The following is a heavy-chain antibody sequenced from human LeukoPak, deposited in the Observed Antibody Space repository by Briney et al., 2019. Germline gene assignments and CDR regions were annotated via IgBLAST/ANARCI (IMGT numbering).Heavy chain of an antibody. CDR1: GFTFSSYA. Sequence: GGCLRLSCAASGFTFSSYAMSWVRPAPGKGREWVSPISGSGGSTYYADSVKGRFTISRDNSKNTLYLQKNSLRAEDTAVYYCAKGLYNWNYRGAFDIWGQGTMVTVSS. D-gene: IGHD1-7*01. V-gene: IGHV3-23*01. J-gene: IGHJ3*02. CDR2: ISGSGGST. CDR3: AKGLYNWNYRGAFDI.